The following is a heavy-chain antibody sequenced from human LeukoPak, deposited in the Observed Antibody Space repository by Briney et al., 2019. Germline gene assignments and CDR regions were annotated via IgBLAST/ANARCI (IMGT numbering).Heavy chain of an antibody. CDR1: GYTFTSYG. J-gene: IGHJ4*02. Sequence: ASVKVSCKASGYTFTSYGISWVRQAPGQGLEWTGWISAYNGNTNYAQKLQGRVTMTTDTSTSTAYMELRSLRSDDTAVYYCASVRDYCSGGSCYREIDYWGQGTLVTVSS. D-gene: IGHD2-15*01. CDR3: ASVRDYCSGGSCYREIDY. CDR2: ISAYNGNT. V-gene: IGHV1-18*01.